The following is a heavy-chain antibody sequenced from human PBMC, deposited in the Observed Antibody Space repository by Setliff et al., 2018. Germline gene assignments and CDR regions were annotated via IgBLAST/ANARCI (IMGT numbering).Heavy chain of an antibody. J-gene: IGHJ6*03. D-gene: IGHD3-9*01. V-gene: IGHV1-2*02. Sequence: ASVKVSCKTSGYTFTDYYIHWVRQAPGEGLEWMGWLNPKNNDTSYAQKFLGRVTMTRDTSISAAYMELITLRSDDTALYYCARDPLPKHYDVVTGYYSAPNYDYMDVWGKGTTVTVFS. CDR1: GYTFTDYY. CDR2: LNPKNNDT. CDR3: ARDPLPKHYDVVTGYYSAPNYDYMDV.